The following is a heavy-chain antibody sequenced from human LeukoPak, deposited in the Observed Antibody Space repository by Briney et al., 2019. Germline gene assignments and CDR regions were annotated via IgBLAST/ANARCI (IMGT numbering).Heavy chain of an antibody. V-gene: IGHV3-21*01. CDR2: INSGSTNP. CDR3: ARDFLAAGDY. Sequence: PGGSLRLSCEASGFIFSSYTMNWIRQAPGKGLEWVASINSGSTNPYYADSVKGRFTIFRDDAKKSLYLQMTSLRVEDPSVYYCARDFLAAGDYWGQGTLVTVSS. CDR1: GFIFSSYT. J-gene: IGHJ4*02. D-gene: IGHD6-13*01.